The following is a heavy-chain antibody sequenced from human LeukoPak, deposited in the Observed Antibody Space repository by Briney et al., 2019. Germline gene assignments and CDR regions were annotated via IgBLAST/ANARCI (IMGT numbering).Heavy chain of an antibody. CDR2: ITHTGST. CDR3: ARVAYGERYFDL. J-gene: IGHJ2*01. D-gene: IGHD3-16*01. CDR1: GGSFSGYY. Sequence: PSETLSLTCAVYGGSFSGYYWSWIRQPPGKGLEWIGEITHTGSTNYNPSLKSRVTISVDTSKNQFSLKLSSVTAADTAVYYCARVAYGERYFDLWGRGTLVTVSS. V-gene: IGHV4-34*01.